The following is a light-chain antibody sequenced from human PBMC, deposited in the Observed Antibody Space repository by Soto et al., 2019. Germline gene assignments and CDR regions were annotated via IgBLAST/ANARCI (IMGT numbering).Light chain of an antibody. V-gene: IGKV1-5*01. J-gene: IGKJ2*01. CDR3: QQYNSYST. CDR2: DAS. Sequence: DIQMTQSPSTLSASVGDRVTITCRASQSISSWLAWYQQKPGKAPKLLIYDASSLESGVPSRFSGSGSGTEFTLTISRLQPDDLATYYCQQYNSYSTFGQGTKLEIK. CDR1: QSISSW.